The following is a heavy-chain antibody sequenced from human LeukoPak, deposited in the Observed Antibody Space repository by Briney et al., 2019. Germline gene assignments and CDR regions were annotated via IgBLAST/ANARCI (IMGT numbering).Heavy chain of an antibody. V-gene: IGHV1-2*02. CDR2: INPNSGGT. CDR3: ARDLGITMVRGSGYYFDY. D-gene: IGHD3-10*01. J-gene: IGHJ4*02. CDR1: GYTFTGYY. Sequence: ASVKVSCKASGYTFTGYYMHWVRQAPGQGLEWMGWINPNSGGTNYAQKFQGRVTMTRDTSISTAYMELSRLRSDDTAVYYCARDLGITMVRGSGYYFDYWGQGTLVTVSS.